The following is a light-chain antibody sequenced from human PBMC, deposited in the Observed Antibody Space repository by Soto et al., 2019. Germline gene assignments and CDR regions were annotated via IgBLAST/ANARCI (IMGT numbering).Light chain of an antibody. J-gene: IGKJ1*01. CDR1: QSVSSNY. CDR3: QQYGSSPRT. V-gene: IGKV3-20*01. CDR2: DAS. Sequence: IVLTQSPGTLSLSPWERATLSCRASQSVSSNYLSWYQQKPGQAPRLLIYDASTRATGIPDRFSGGGSGTEFTLTISRLEPEDFAVYYCQQYGSSPRTFGQGTKVDIK.